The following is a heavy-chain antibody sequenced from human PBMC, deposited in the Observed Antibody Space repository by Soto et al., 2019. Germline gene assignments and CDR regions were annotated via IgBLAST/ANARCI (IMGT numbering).Heavy chain of an antibody. Sequence: SETLSLTCTVSGGSISSYYWSWIRQPPGKGLEWIGYIYYSGSTNYNPSLKSRVTISVDTSKNQFSLKLSSVTAADTAVYYCARGQGGYSYPNWFDPWGQGTLVTVSS. CDR1: GGSISSYY. CDR2: IYYSGST. J-gene: IGHJ5*02. V-gene: IGHV4-59*12. CDR3: ARGQGGYSYPNWFDP. D-gene: IGHD5-18*01.